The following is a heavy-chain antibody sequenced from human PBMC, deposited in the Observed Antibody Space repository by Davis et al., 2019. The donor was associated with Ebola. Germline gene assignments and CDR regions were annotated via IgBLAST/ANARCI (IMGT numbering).Heavy chain of an antibody. CDR3: TTDRGIAVRPLFDC. Sequence: GESLKISCAASGFTFSKYSMNWFRQAPGKGLEWVSSISSNSRATYYADSLKGRFTISRDNAKSSLYLQMTSLRTEDTAVYFCTTDRGIAVRPLFDCWGQGTLVTVSS. D-gene: IGHD6-19*01. CDR2: ISSNSRAT. V-gene: IGHV3-21*03. J-gene: IGHJ4*02. CDR1: GFTFSKYS.